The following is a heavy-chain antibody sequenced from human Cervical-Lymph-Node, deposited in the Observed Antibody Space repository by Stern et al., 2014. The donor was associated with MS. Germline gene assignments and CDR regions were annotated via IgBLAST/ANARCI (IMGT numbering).Heavy chain of an antibody. V-gene: IGHV4-61*02. J-gene: IGHJ6*02. D-gene: IGHD6-19*01. CDR3: ARDSAAGSSIRDYYFGLDV. CDR2: IYTSGST. Sequence: QLQLQESGPGLVKPSQTLSLTCTVSGASITGGGSFWSWIRQPAGKRLEWIGRIYTSGSTDYTPSLKSRVTISVAALKNPSPLNLTSVTAADTAVYYCARDSAAGSSIRDYYFGLDVWGQGTTVTVSS. CDR1: GASITGGGSF.